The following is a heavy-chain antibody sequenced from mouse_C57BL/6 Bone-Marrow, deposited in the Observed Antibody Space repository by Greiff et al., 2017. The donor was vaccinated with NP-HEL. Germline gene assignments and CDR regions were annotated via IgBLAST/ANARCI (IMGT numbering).Heavy chain of an antibody. D-gene: IGHD2-4*01. CDR1: GYTFTDYN. J-gene: IGHJ3*01. CDR3: AIYYDYDDGPPFAY. Sequence: VQLQQSGPELVKPGASVKIPCKASGYTFTDYNMDWVKQSHGKSLEWIGDINPNNGGTNYNQKFKGKATLTVDKSSSTAYMELRSLTSEDTAVYYCAIYYDYDDGPPFAYWGQGTLVTVSA. CDR2: INPNNGGT. V-gene: IGHV1-18*01.